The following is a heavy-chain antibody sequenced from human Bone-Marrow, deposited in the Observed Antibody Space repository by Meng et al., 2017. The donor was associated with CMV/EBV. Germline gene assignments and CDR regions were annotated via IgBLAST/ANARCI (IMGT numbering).Heavy chain of an antibody. CDR3: ARVGDYGGNSFRHYYYYGMDV. CDR1: GYTFTGYY. CDR2: INPNSGGT. Sequence: ASVKVSCKASGYTFTGYYMHWVRQAPGQGLEWMGWINPNSGGTNYAQKFQGRVTMTRDTSISTAYMELSSLRSEVTAVYYCARVGDYGGNSFRHYYYYGMDVWGQATTVTVSS. D-gene: IGHD4-23*01. J-gene: IGHJ6*02. V-gene: IGHV1-2*02.